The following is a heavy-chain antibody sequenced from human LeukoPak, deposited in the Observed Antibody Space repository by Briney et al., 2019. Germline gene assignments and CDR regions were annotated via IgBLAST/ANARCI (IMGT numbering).Heavy chain of an antibody. CDR3: AADYGDPDTLDY. J-gene: IGHJ4*02. V-gene: IGHV4-59*01. CDR2: ISYSGNT. Sequence: SETLSLTCTVSGGSISTYDWSWIRQPPGKGLEWIGYISYSGNTNYNPSLKSRVSLSVDTSKTQFSLRLSSVTAADTAVYYCAADYGDPDTLDYWGQGTLVTVSS. CDR1: GGSISTYD. D-gene: IGHD4/OR15-4a*01.